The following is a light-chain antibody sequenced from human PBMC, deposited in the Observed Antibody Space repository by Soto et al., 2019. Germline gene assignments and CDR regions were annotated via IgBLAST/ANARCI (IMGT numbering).Light chain of an antibody. J-gene: IGKJ1*01. CDR1: QSISSW. V-gene: IGKV1-5*01. CDR2: DAS. Sequence: DIQMTQSPSTLSASVGDRVTITCRASQSISSWLAWYQQKPGKAPKLLIYDASSLESGVPSRFSGSGSGTEFPLTISSLQPDDFATYYCQQYNSPWGFGQGTKVEIK. CDR3: QQYNSPWG.